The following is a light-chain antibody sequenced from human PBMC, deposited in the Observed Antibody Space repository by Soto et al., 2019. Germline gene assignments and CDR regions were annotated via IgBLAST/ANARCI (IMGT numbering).Light chain of an antibody. Sequence: QAVVTQEPSLTVSPGGTVTLTCSSSTGAVTSGYYPNWFQQKPGQAPRALIYSTSNKNSWTPARFSGSLLGGKAALTLSGVQPEDEAEYYCLLYYGGAQLDVVFGGGTKLTVL. CDR1: TGAVTSGYY. V-gene: IGLV7-43*01. CDR3: LLYYGGAQLDVV. J-gene: IGLJ2*01. CDR2: STS.